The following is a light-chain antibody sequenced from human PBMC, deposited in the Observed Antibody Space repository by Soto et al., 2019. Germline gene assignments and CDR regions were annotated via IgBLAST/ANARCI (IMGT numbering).Light chain of an antibody. V-gene: IGLV2-8*01. CDR2: EVA. Sequence: QSALTQPPSASGSPGQSVTIPCTGSSSDVGGYDYVSWYQQHPDKAPKILIYEVAKRPSGVPHRFSGAKSGNTASLTVSGLLAEDEADYYCASYAGSNTLVFGGGTKLTVL. J-gene: IGLJ2*01. CDR1: SSDVGGYDY. CDR3: ASYAGSNTLV.